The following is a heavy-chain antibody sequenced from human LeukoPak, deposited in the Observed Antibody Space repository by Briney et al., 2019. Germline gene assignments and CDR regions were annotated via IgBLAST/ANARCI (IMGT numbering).Heavy chain of an antibody. V-gene: IGHV3-23*01. D-gene: IGHD3-3*01. CDR1: GFTFSSYA. J-gene: IGHJ4*02. CDR2: ISGSGGST. CDR3: AKVRSPYDFWSGYFDY. Sequence: PGGSLRLPCAASGFTFSSYAMSWVRQAPGKGLEWVSAISGSGGSTYYADSVKGRFTISRDNSKNTLYLQMNSLRAEDTAVYYCAKVRSPYDFWSGYFDYWGQGTLVTVSS.